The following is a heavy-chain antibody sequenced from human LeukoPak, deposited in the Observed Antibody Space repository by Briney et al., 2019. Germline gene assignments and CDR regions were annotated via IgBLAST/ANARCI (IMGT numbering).Heavy chain of an antibody. CDR3: AKVPWLQLRWYYSDY. D-gene: IGHD5-24*01. CDR1: GFTFSSYA. J-gene: IGHJ4*02. V-gene: IGHV3-23*01. CDR2: ISGSGGST. Sequence: GGSLRLSCAASGFTFSSYAMSWVRQAPGKGLEWVSAISGSGGSTYYADSVKGRFTISRDNSKNTLYLQMNSLRAEDTAVYYCAKVPWLQLRWYYSDYWGQGTLVTVSS.